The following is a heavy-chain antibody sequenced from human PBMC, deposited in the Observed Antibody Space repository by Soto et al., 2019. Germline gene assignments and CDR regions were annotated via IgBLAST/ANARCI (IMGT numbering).Heavy chain of an antibody. CDR3: AREYTYGSNFFDC. CDR2: ISHSGST. J-gene: IGHJ4*02. Sequence: SETLSLTYTVSGGSISSTAYYWSWIRQHPGKGLEWIGYISHSGSTYYNPSLKSRVIISVDTSKNQFSLSLTSVTAADTAVYYCAREYTYGSNFFDCWGQGALVTAPQ. V-gene: IGHV4-31*03. D-gene: IGHD2-2*02. CDR1: GGSISSTAYY.